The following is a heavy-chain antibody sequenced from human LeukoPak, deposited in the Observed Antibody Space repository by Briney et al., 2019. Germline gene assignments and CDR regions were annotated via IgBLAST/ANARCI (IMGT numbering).Heavy chain of an antibody. CDR3: ATSAKGYYYDISGYYSN. J-gene: IGHJ4*02. V-gene: IGHV3-9*01. CDR1: GFTFDDYA. CDR2: ISWNSGSI. D-gene: IGHD3-22*01. Sequence: GRSLRLSCAASGFTFDDYAMHWVRQAPGKGLEWVSGISWNSGSIGYADSVKGRFTISRDNAKNSLYLQMNSLRAEDTALYYCATSAKGYYYDISGYYSNWGQGTLVTVSS.